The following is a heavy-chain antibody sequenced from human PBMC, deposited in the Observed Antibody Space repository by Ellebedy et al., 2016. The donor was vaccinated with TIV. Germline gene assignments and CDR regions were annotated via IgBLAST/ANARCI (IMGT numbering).Heavy chain of an antibody. V-gene: IGHV5-51*01. CDR1: GYNFATYR. CDR3: AAYTKWGTTYYFDY. D-gene: IGHD7-27*01. CDR2: IYPDDSDT. Sequence: GESLKISCQGSGYNFATYRIAWVRQMPGKGLEWMGIIYPDDSDTTYSPSFQGQVTISVDKSINTAFLVWSSLKASDTAMYYCAAYTKWGTTYYFDYWGQGTLVTVSS. J-gene: IGHJ4*02.